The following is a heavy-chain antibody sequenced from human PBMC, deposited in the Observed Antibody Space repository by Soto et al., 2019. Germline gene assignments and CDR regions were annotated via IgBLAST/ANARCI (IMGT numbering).Heavy chain of an antibody. CDR2: IYYSGST. Sequence: PSATLSLTCTVSGGSISSYYWSWIRQPPGKGLEWIGYIYYSGSTNYNPSLKSRVTISVDTSKNQFSLKLSPVTAADTAVYYCARAGLWFGELLFYFDYWGQGTLVTVSS. D-gene: IGHD3-10*01. J-gene: IGHJ4*02. CDR3: ARAGLWFGELLFYFDY. CDR1: GGSISSYY. V-gene: IGHV4-59*01.